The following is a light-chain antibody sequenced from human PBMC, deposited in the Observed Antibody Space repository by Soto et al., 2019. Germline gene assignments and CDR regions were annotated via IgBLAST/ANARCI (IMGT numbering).Light chain of an antibody. J-gene: IGLJ1*01. Sequence: QSALTQPASVSVSPGQSITRSCTGTSSDVGGYNYVSWYQQHPGKAPKLMIYEVSNRPSGVSNRFSGSKSGNTASLTISGLQAEDEADYYCSSYTSSSTYVFGPGTKVTVL. CDR2: EVS. V-gene: IGLV2-14*01. CDR3: SSYTSSSTYV. CDR1: SSDVGGYNY.